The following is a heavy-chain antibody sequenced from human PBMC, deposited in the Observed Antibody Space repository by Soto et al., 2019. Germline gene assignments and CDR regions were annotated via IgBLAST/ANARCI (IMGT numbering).Heavy chain of an antibody. CDR2: ISSSSRTI. V-gene: IGHV3-48*02. Sequence: EVQLVESGGGLVQPGGSLRLSCAASGFTFGSYSMNWVRQAPGRGLEWVSYISSSSRTIYYADSVKGRFTISRDNAKNSLYLQMNSLRDEDTAVYYCARDAKTRSDEPLDYWGQGTLVTVSS. J-gene: IGHJ4*02. CDR3: ARDAKTRSDEPLDY. CDR1: GFTFGSYS.